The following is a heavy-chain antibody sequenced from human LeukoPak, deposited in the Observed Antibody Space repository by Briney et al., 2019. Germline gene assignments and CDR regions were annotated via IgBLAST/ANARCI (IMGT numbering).Heavy chain of an antibody. CDR2: IYYSGST. CDR1: GYSISSGYY. D-gene: IGHD3-9*01. Sequence: PSETLSLTCAVSGYSISSGYYWGWIRQPPGKGLEWIGYIYYSGSTNYNPSLKSRVTISVDTSKNQFSLKLSSVTAADTAVYYCARVRYFDTYYFDYWGQGTLVTVSS. J-gene: IGHJ4*02. V-gene: IGHV4-61*01. CDR3: ARVRYFDTYYFDY.